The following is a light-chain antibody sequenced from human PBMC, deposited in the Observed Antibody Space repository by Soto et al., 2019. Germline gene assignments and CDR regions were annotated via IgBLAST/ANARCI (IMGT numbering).Light chain of an antibody. CDR2: GAS. J-gene: IGKJ5*01. CDR1: HSVSTN. V-gene: IGKV3-15*01. Sequence: AQLTATPSPSYGGLATLSCRARHSVSTNLAWYQQKPGQAPRLLIYGASTRATGIPTRFSGSGSGTEFTLTISSRQYEDFAVYYCQQYTNGTPFTLGQGTRLEIK. CDR3: QQYTNGTPFT.